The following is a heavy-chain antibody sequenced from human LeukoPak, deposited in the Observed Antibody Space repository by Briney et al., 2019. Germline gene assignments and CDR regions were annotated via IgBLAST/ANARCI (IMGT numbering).Heavy chain of an antibody. CDR1: GGSISSYY. V-gene: IGHV4-59*01. Sequence: SETLSLTCTVSGGSISSYYWSWIRQPPGKGLEVIGNIYYSGSTNYNPSLKSRVTISVDTSKNQFSLKLSSVTAADTALYYCARLLSGNFDSWGQGTLVTVSS. CDR3: ARLLSGNFDS. D-gene: IGHD1-26*01. CDR2: IYYSGST. J-gene: IGHJ4*02.